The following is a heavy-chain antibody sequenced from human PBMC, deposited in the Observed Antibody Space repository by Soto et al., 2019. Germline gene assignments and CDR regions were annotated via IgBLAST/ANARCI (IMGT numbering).Heavy chain of an antibody. CDR2: IYFSGIT. CDR1: RDSVSSVTYY. D-gene: IGHD4-17*01. J-gene: IGHJ5*02. V-gene: IGHV4-61*01. CDR3: ARITVDTYMIYWSDT. Sequence: QSRSLSLIVARDSVSSVTYYWGWIRQPRWRGREGIGHIYFSGITNYSPSVKSRLTMSLDTAKNQFYLKLNAVTAAATPVYYCARITVDTYMIYWSDTWGQGTQVTVSS.